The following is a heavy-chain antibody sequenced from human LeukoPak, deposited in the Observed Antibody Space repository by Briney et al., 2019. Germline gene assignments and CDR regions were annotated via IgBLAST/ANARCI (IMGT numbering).Heavy chain of an antibody. CDR3: ASSDIVTGTTYYFDY. Sequence: PSETLSLTCSVSGGSISSYYRFCIRHTPGKGLGWVGSVFHSGNTNYNPSLKSRVTIPVDTSKKQFSLKLSSVTAADAAVYYWASSDIVTGTTYYFDYWGKGTLITVSS. CDR1: GGSISSYY. D-gene: IGHD1-14*01. J-gene: IGHJ4*02. CDR2: VFHSGNT. V-gene: IGHV4-59*01.